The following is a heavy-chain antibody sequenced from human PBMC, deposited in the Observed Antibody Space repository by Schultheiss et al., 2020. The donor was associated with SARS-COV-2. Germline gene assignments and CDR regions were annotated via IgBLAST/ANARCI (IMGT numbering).Heavy chain of an antibody. CDR3: TRDWIAVAEVYGWFDP. Sequence: GGSLRLSCAASGFTFDDYAMHWVRQAPGKGLEWVSGISWNSGSIGYADSVKGRFTISRDNAKNSLYLQMNSLRAEDTAVYYCTRDWIAVAEVYGWFDPWGQGTLVTVSS. V-gene: IGHV3-9*01. CDR2: ISWNSGSI. D-gene: IGHD6-19*01. J-gene: IGHJ5*02. CDR1: GFTFDDYA.